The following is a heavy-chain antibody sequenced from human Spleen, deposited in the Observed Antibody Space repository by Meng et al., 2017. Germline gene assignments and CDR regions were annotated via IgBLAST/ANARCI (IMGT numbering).Heavy chain of an antibody. CDR2: IYTSGST. J-gene: IGHJ3*02. D-gene: IGHD3-10*01. Sequence: SETLSLTCTVSGGSISSYYWSWIRQPPGKGLEWIGRIYTSGSTNYNPSLKSRVTMSVDTSKNQFSLKLSSVTAADTAVYYCARDPNSPVRAFDIWGQGTMVTVSS. V-gene: IGHV4-4*07. CDR1: GGSISSYY. CDR3: ARDPNSPVRAFDI.